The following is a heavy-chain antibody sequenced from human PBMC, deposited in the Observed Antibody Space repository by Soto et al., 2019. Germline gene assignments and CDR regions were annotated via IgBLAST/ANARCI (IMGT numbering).Heavy chain of an antibody. D-gene: IGHD3-22*01. V-gene: IGHV3-7*01. CDR3: ARDTPYDSSGYYSDAFDI. Sequence: GGSLRLSCAASGFTFSSYWMSWVRQAPGKGLGWVANIKQDGSEKYYVDSVKGRFTISRDNAKNSLYLQMNSLRAEDTAVYYCARDTPYDSSGYYSDAFDIWGQGTMVTVSS. CDR2: IKQDGSEK. CDR1: GFTFSSYW. J-gene: IGHJ3*02.